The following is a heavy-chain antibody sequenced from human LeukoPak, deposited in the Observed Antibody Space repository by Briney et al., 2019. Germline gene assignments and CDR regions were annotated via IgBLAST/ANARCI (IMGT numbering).Heavy chain of an antibody. CDR3: AKGSKAVLFTRDHYMDV. CDR1: GFTFSSYG. CDR2: MSFDGSHT. V-gene: IGHV3-30*18. J-gene: IGHJ6*03. Sequence: GRSLRLSCAASGFTFSSYGMHWVRQAPGKGLEWVAVMSFDGSHTYYADSVKGRFTISRDNSKNTLYLQMNSLRAEDTAVYFCAKGSKAVLFTRDHYMDVWGKGTTVTISS. D-gene: IGHD6-19*01.